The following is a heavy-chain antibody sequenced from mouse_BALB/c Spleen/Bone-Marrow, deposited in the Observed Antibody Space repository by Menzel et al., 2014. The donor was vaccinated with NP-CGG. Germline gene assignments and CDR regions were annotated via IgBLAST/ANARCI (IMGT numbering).Heavy chain of an antibody. Sequence: VKLVESGAELMKPGASVKISCKATGYTFSSYWIEWVKQRPGHGLEWIGEILPGSGSTNYNEKFKGKATFTADTSSSTAYMQLSSLTSEDSAVYYCARRGYDGAYWGQGTLVTVSA. V-gene: IGHV1-9*01. CDR2: ILPGSGST. CDR3: ARRGYDGAY. D-gene: IGHD2-14*01. CDR1: GYTFSSYW. J-gene: IGHJ3*01.